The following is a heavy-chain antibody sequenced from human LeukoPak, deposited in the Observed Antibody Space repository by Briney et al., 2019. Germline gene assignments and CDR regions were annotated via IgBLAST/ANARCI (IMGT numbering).Heavy chain of an antibody. Sequence: ASVKVSCKASGYTFTGYYMHWVRQAPGQGLAWMGWINPNSGGTNYAQKFQGRVTMTKDTSISTAYMELSRLRSDDTAVYYCARDHDYYDSSGPDYWGQGTLVTVSS. CDR3: ARDHDYYDSSGPDY. D-gene: IGHD3-22*01. V-gene: IGHV1-2*02. J-gene: IGHJ4*02. CDR1: GYTFTGYY. CDR2: INPNSGGT.